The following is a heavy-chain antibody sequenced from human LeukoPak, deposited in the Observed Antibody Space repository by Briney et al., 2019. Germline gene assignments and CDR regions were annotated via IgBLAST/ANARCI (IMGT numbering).Heavy chain of an antibody. Sequence: ASVKVSCKASGYTFTSYGISWVRQAPGQGLEWMGWISAYNGNTNYAQKLQGRVTMTTDTYTSTAYMELRSLRSDDTAVYYCARTVAGILGSGNWFDPWGQGTLVTVSS. CDR1: GYTFTSYG. CDR3: ARTVAGILGSGNWFDP. D-gene: IGHD6-19*01. CDR2: ISAYNGNT. J-gene: IGHJ5*02. V-gene: IGHV1-18*01.